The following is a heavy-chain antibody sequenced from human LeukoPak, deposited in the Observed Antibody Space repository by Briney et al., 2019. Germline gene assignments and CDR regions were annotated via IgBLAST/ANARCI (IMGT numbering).Heavy chain of an antibody. Sequence: ASVKVSCKPFGYTFTNYYIHWVRQAPGQGLEWMGIINPRGDYTTYAQNFQGRVTMTRDTSTSTSYMELSSLRSEDTAVYYCARSGYLVVTAYDAFDIWGQGTMVTVSS. D-gene: IGHD2-21*02. CDR1: GYTFTNYY. J-gene: IGHJ3*02. CDR3: ARSGYLVVTAYDAFDI. CDR2: INPRGDYT. V-gene: IGHV1-46*01.